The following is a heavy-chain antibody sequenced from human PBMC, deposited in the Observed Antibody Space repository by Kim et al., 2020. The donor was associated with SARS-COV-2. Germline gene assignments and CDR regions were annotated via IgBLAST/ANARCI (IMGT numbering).Heavy chain of an antibody. CDR3: AKDLGFGELQSSGLRDYYYGMDV. CDR1: GFTFDDYA. Sequence: GGSLRLSCAASGFTFDDYAMHWVRQAPGKGLEWVSGISWNSGSIGYADSVKGRFTISRDNAKNSLYLQMNSLRAEDTALYYCAKDLGFGELQSSGLRDYYYGMDVWGQGTTVTVSS. D-gene: IGHD3-10*01. V-gene: IGHV3-9*01. CDR2: ISWNSGSI. J-gene: IGHJ6*02.